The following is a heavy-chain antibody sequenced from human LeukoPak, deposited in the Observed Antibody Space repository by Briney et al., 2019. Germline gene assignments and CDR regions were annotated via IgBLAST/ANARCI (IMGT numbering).Heavy chain of an antibody. CDR2: INSDGSSR. V-gene: IGHV3-74*01. CDR1: GFTFSSYW. J-gene: IGHJ4*02. D-gene: IGHD5-18*01. Sequence: GGSLRLSCAASGFTFSSYWMHWVRQAPGKGLVWVSRINSDGSSRTYADSVKGRFTISRDNTKNTLYLQMNSLRAEDTAVYYCVRGYSAVVFDYWGQGTLVTVSS. CDR3: VRGYSAVVFDY.